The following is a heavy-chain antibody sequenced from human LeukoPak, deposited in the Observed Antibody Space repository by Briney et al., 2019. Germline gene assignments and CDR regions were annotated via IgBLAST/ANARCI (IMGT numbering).Heavy chain of an antibody. V-gene: IGHV4-4*07. Sequence: SETLSLTCTVSGGSISSYYWSWIRQPAGKGLEWIGRIYTSGSTNYNPSLKSRVTMSVDTSKNQFSLKLSSVTAADTAVYYCARDLSWMVTSLYYYYYMDVWGKGTTVTVSS. CDR3: ARDLSWMVTSLYYYYYMDV. D-gene: IGHD2-21*02. CDR2: IYTSGST. CDR1: GGSISSYY. J-gene: IGHJ6*03.